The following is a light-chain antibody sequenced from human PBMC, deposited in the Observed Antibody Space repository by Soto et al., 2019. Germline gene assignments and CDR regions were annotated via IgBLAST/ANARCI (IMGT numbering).Light chain of an antibody. J-gene: IGKJ2*01. CDR2: GAS. CDR3: QQYGISPLMYT. Sequence: EIVLMQSPGTLSLSPGERATLSCRASQSVTNNYLAWYQQKHGQAPRLLIYGASSRATGVPDRFSGSGSGTDFTLTITRLEPQDFAVYYCQQYGISPLMYTFGQGTKLGVK. V-gene: IGKV3-20*01. CDR1: QSVTNNY.